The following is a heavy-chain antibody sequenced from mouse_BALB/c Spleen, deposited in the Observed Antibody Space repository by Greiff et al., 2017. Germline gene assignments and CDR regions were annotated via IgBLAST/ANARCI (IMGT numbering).Heavy chain of an antibody. CDR2: IWGDGST. D-gene: IGHD2-4*01. J-gene: IGHJ4*01. V-gene: IGHV2-6-7*01. CDR3: ARGFDYDPYAMDY. CDR1: GFSLTGYG. Sequence: QVQLKESGPGLVAPSQSLSITCTVSGFSLTGYGVNWVRQPPGKGLEWLGMIWGDGSTDYNSALKSRLSISKDNSKSQVFLKMNSLQTDDTARYYCARGFDYDPYAMDYWGQGTSVTVSS.